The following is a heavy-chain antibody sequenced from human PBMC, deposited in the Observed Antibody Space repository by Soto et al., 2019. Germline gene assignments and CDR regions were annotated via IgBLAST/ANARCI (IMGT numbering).Heavy chain of an antibody. V-gene: IGHV3-33*01. CDR3: ARADSLGSHYYYGMDV. D-gene: IGHD3-22*01. CDR2: IWYDGSNK. Sequence: QVQLVESGGGVVQPGRSLRLSCAASGVTFSSYGMHWVRQAPGKGLEWVAVIWYDGSNKYYADSVKGRFTISRDNSKNALYLQMNSQRAEDTAVYYCARADSLGSHYYYGMDVWGQGTTVTVSS. CDR1: GVTFSSYG. J-gene: IGHJ6*02.